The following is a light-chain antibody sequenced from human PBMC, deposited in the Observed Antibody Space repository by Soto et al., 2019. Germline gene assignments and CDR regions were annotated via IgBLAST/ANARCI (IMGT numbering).Light chain of an antibody. CDR3: QHSGRSPPLT. CDR1: ESISRDY. Sequence: EIVLTQSPGTLSLSPGQRATLSCRASESISRDYLAWYQQRLGQAPRLLIYGASSGATGIPDRFSGSGSGTDFTLTISRLEPEDFAVFYCQHSGRSPPLTFGGGTKVEIK. V-gene: IGKV3-20*01. J-gene: IGKJ4*01. CDR2: GAS.